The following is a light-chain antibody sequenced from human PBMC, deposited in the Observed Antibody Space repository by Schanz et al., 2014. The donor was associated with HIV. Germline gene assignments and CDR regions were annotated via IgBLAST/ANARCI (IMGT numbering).Light chain of an antibody. CDR1: SSNIGSYS. CDR2: KDS. J-gene: IGLJ3*02. Sequence: QSVLTQPPSASGTPGQRVSISCSGSSSNIGSYSVYWYQQFPGTAPNLLIYKDSRRPSGVPDRFSGSKSGNSASLAISGLRSEDEAHYYCATWDDSLSGVFGGGTKLTVL. CDR3: ATWDDSLSGV. V-gene: IGLV1-47*01.